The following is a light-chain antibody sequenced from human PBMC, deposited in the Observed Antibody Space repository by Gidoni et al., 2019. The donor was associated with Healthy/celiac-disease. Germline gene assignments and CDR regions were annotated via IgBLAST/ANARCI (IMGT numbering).Light chain of an antibody. V-gene: IGLV7-46*01. Sequence: QAVVTQEPSLTVSPGGTVTLTCRSSTGAVPSGHYPYWFQQKPGQAPRTLIYDTSNKHSWTPARFSGSLLGGKAALTLSGAQPEDEAEYYCLLSYSGARPYVVFGGGTKLTVL. CDR2: DTS. J-gene: IGLJ2*01. CDR1: TGAVPSGHY. CDR3: LLSYSGARPYVV.